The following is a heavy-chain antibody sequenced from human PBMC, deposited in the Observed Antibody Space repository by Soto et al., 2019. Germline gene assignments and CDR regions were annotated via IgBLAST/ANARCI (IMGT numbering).Heavy chain of an antibody. J-gene: IGHJ6*02. CDR3: AGMGSYYDFWSGYSYYYYGMDV. CDR2: ISSSGSTI. CDR1: GFTFSDYY. D-gene: IGHD3-3*01. V-gene: IGHV3-11*01. Sequence: GGSLRLSCAASGFTFSDYYMSWIRQAPGKGLEWVSYISSSGSTIYYADSVKGRFTISRDNAKNSLYLQMNSLRAEDTAVYYCAGMGSYYDFWSGYSYYYYGMDVWGQGTTVTVSS.